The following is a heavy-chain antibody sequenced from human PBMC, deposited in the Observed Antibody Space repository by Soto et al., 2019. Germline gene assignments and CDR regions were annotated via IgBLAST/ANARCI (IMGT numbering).Heavy chain of an antibody. V-gene: IGHV3-48*02. Sequence: PXGSLRLSCASSVFSFRSYSMNCVRHSPGKGLEWISYISSSTSTIYYADSVKGRFTISRDTAKNSLYLQMNSLRDEDTAIYYCAREDRGSSGVLEYWGQGTQVTVSS. D-gene: IGHD6-6*01. CDR1: VFSFRSYS. CDR3: AREDRGSSGVLEY. CDR2: ISSSTSTI. J-gene: IGHJ4*02.